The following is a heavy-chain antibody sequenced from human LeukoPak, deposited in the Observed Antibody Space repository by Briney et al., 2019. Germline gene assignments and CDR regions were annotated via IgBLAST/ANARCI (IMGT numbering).Heavy chain of an antibody. CDR2: INHSGST. CDR3: ARLVGSAGYCSGGSCYTYYFDY. Sequence: SETLSLTCAVYGGSFSGYYWSWIRQPPGKGLEWLGEINHSGSTNYNPSLKSRVTISVDTSKNQFSLKLSSVTAADTAVYYCARLVGSAGYCSGGSCYTYYFDYWGQGTLVTVSS. V-gene: IGHV4-34*01. J-gene: IGHJ4*02. CDR1: GGSFSGYY. D-gene: IGHD2-15*01.